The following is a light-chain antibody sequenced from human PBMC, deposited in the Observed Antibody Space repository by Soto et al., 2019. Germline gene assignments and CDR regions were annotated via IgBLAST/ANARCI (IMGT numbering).Light chain of an antibody. Sequence: GESVTITCRASQVISTSLAWYQVKPGKAPKLLIYAASTLESGVPSRFSGIGSGTEFTLTISSLQPDDFATYYCQQYNSHWTFGQGTKVDIK. V-gene: IGKV1-9*01. CDR2: AAS. CDR1: QVISTS. CDR3: QQYNSHWT. J-gene: IGKJ1*01.